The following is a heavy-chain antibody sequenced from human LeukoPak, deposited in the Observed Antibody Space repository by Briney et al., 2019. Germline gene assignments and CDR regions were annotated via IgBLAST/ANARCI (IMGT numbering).Heavy chain of an antibody. CDR3: ARQWLVSPLFDY. V-gene: IGHV4-34*01. J-gene: IGHJ4*02. Sequence: SETLSLTCAVYGGSLSGYSWSWIRQPPGEGLQWIGEIDESGSINYNPSLKSRVTIPVVTTKNQFSLQLSSLTAADTAVYYCARQWLVSPLFDYWGQGTLVTVSS. D-gene: IGHD6-19*01. CDR1: GGSLSGYS. CDR2: IDESGSI.